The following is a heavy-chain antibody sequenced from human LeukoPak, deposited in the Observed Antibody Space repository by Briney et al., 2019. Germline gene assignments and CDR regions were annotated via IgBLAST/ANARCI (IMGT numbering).Heavy chain of an antibody. CDR1: GGSFSGYY. D-gene: IGHD2-2*01. V-gene: IGHV4-34*01. J-gene: IGHJ4*02. CDR2: INYRGST. CDR3: AIPECSSTSCYEELSG. Sequence: SETLSLTCAVYGGSFSGYYWSWLRQPPGKGREWFGEINYRGSTNYNPPPKRRVTISVDTSKNQFSLKLSSVTAADTAVYYCAIPECSSTSCYEELSGWGKGTLVTVSS.